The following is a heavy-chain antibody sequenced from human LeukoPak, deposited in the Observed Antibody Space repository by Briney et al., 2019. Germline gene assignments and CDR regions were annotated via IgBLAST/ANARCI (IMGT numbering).Heavy chain of an antibody. CDR1: GFTFSSYS. Sequence: GGSLRLSCAASGFTFSSYSMNWVRQAPGKGLEWVSSISSSSNYTYYAESMKGRFTISRDKAKNSLYLQMNSLRAEDTAVYYCAISSGGSCYQWGQGTLVTVSS. V-gene: IGHV3-21*01. CDR3: AISSGGSCYQ. D-gene: IGHD2-15*01. CDR2: ISSSSNYT. J-gene: IGHJ4*02.